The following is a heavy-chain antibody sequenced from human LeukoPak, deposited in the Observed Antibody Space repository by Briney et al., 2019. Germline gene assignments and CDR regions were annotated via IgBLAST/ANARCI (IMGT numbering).Heavy chain of an antibody. CDR2: ITSSSSYI. D-gene: IGHD3-22*01. Sequence: GGSLRLSCAASGFTFSSYSMNWVRQAPGKGLEWVSSITSSSSYIYYADSVKGRFTISRGNAKNSLYLQMNSLGAEDTAVYYCARTTRIGLDYYYGMDVWGQGTTVTVSS. V-gene: IGHV3-21*01. CDR3: ARTTRIGLDYYYGMDV. CDR1: GFTFSSYS. J-gene: IGHJ6*02.